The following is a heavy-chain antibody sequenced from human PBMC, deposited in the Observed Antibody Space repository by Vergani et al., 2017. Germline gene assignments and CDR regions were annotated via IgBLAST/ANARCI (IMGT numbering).Heavy chain of an antibody. CDR2: ISGSGGST. CDR3: AKVDCSSTSCYEYYFDY. CDR1: GFTFSSYA. Sequence: EVQLLESGGGLVQPGGSLRLSCAASGFTFSSYAMRWVRQAPGKGLEWVSAISGSGGSTYYADSVKGRFTISRDNSKNTLYLQMNSLRAEDTAVYYCAKVDCSSTSCYEYYFDYWGQGTLVTVSS. D-gene: IGHD2-2*01. V-gene: IGHV3-23*01. J-gene: IGHJ4*02.